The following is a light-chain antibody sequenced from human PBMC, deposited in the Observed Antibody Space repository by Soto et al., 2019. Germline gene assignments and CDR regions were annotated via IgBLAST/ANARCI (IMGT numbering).Light chain of an antibody. CDR1: QSVSSN. CDR3: QQYGSSPQET. V-gene: IGKV3-20*01. J-gene: IGKJ1*01. Sequence: EIVMTQSPATLSVSPGERATLSCRASQSVSSNLAWYQQKPGQAPRLLIYGASSRATGIPDRFSGSGSGTDFTLTISRLEPEDFAVYYCQQYGSSPQETFGQGTKVDIK. CDR2: GAS.